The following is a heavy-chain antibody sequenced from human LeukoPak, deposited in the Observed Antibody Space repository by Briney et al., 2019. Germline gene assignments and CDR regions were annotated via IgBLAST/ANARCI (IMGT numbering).Heavy chain of an antibody. CDR1: GGSISGYY. CDR3: ARGYRISEIRFFEWLLDY. J-gene: IGHJ4*02. Sequence: NSSDTLSLTCTVSGGSISGYYWHWIRQPAGKGLEWIGRVHVSETTIYNPSLKSRVSMSVDTSNNDYSLNLSSVTAADTAVYYCARGYRISEIRFFEWLLDYWGQGYLVTVSS. CDR2: VHVSETT. D-gene: IGHD3-3*01. V-gene: IGHV4-4*07.